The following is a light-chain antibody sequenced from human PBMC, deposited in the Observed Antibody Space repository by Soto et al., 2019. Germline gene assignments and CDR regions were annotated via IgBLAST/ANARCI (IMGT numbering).Light chain of an antibody. CDR1: QSLAYSDGNTY. Sequence: DVVMTQSPLSLPVTLGQPTSISCRSSQSLAYSDGNTYLNWFQERPGQSPRRLIYKVSNRDSGVPDRFSGSRSGTDFTLKVSRLEAEDVGVYYCIQGTRWPPHTFGQGTQLEI. CDR2: KVS. V-gene: IGKV2-30*01. J-gene: IGKJ2*01. CDR3: IQGTRWPPHT.